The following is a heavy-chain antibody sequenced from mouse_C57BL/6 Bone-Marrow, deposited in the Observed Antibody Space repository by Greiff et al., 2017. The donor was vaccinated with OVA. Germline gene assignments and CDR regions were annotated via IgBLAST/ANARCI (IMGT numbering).Heavy chain of an antibody. CDR3: AREDDYDWYFDV. Sequence: VMLQQSGPELVKPGASVKISCKASGYAFSSSWMNWVKQRPGKGLEWIGRIYPGDGDTNYNGKFKGKATLTADKSSSTAYMQLSSLTSEDSAVYFCAREDDYDWYFDVWGTGTTVTVSS. CDR2: IYPGDGDT. CDR1: GYAFSSSW. V-gene: IGHV1-82*01. D-gene: IGHD2-4*01. J-gene: IGHJ1*03.